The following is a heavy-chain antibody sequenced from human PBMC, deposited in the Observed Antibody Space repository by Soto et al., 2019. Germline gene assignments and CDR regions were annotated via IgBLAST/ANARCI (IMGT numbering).Heavy chain of an antibody. D-gene: IGHD1-1*01. V-gene: IGHV5-51*01. CDR1: GYSFTSYW. CDR3: ARHSNPNSGTGAGGYYYGMDV. CDR2: IYPGDSDT. J-gene: IGHJ6*02. Sequence: GESLKISCKGSGYSFTSYWIGWVRQMPGKGLEWMGIIYPGDSDTRYSPSFQGQVTISADKSISAAYLQWSSLKASDTAMYYCARHSNPNSGTGAGGYYYGMDVWGQGTTVTVSS.